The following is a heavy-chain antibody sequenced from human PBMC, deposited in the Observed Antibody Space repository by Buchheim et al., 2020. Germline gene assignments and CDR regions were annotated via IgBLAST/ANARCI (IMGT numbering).Heavy chain of an antibody. CDR1: GYTFTSHW. V-gene: IGHV5-10-1*03. J-gene: IGHJ4*02. CDR3: ARQDCSSGVCYFFDH. CDR2: IDPDDSYT. D-gene: IGHD2-8*01. Sequence: EVQLVQSGAEVKKPGESLRISCKGFGYTFTSHWISWVRQMPGKGLEWMGRIDPDDSYTNYSPSFQGHVTISADQSISTAYPHWRSLKASDTAMYYCARQDCSSGVCYFFDHWGQGTL.